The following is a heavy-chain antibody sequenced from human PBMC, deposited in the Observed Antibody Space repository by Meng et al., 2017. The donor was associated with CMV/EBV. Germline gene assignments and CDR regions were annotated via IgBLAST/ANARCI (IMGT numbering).Heavy chain of an antibody. Sequence: VQLQGSGPGLWKPSQTLSLTCTVSGGSISSGDYYWSWIRQPPGKGLEWIGYIYYSGSTYYNPSLKSRVTISVDTSKNQFSLKLSSVTAADTAVYYCARVTSRVAGAFDYWGQGTLVTVSS. CDR3: ARVTSRVAGAFDY. CDR1: GGSISSGDYY. D-gene: IGHD1-14*01. V-gene: IGHV4-30-4*08. CDR2: IYYSGST. J-gene: IGHJ4*02.